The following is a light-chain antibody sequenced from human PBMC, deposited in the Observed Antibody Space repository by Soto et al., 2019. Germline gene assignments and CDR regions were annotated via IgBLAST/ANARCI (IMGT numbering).Light chain of an antibody. V-gene: IGKV1-5*01. CDR2: TAS. CDR1: QTISRW. J-gene: IGKJ1*01. CDR3: QEYNNYWT. Sequence: DIQMNQSPSTLSASVGDTVTITCRASQTISRWLAWYQQKPGKAPRLLIYTASTLESGVPSRFSASGSGTEFTLTISSLHPDDFATYYCQEYNNYWTFGQGTKVDI.